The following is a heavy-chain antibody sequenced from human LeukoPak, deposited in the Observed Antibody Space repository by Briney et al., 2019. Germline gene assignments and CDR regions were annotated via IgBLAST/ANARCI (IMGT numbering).Heavy chain of an antibody. V-gene: IGHV4-59*01. Sequence: SETLSLTCTVSGGSIRSYYWSWIRQAPGEGLEWIGNIYDIGSTNYNPSLKSRVTISVDTSKSQFSLRLSSVTAADTAMYYCAREQWGLVDHWGQGTLVTVSS. CDR3: AREQWGLVDH. J-gene: IGHJ5*02. D-gene: IGHD1-26*01. CDR1: GGSIRSYY. CDR2: IYDIGST.